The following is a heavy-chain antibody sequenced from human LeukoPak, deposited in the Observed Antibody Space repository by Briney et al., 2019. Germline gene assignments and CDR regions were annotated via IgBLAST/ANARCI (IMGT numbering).Heavy chain of an antibody. CDR2: INHSGST. Sequence: PSETLSLTCAVYGGSFSGYYWSWIRQPPGKGLEWIGEINHSGSTNYNPSLKSRVTISVDTSKNQFSLKLSSVTAADTAVYYCASYDILTGYGSWGQGTLVTVSS. J-gene: IGHJ5*02. D-gene: IGHD3-9*01. CDR1: GGSFSGYY. V-gene: IGHV4-34*01. CDR3: ASYDILTGYGS.